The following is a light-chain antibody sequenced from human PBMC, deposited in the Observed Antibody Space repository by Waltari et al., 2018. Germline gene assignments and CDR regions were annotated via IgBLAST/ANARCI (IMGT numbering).Light chain of an antibody. CDR2: GAS. CDR3: QQYDGSVVT. CDR1: QTITGSW. V-gene: IGKV3-20*01. Sequence: IVLTQSPGTLSVSPGERVTVPCSASQTITGSWLTWYHQKPGQAPRLLIYGASNRAPGIPDRFSGSGSGTDFTLTISRLEPEDSAVYYCQQYDGSVVTFGGGTKVEIK. J-gene: IGKJ4*01.